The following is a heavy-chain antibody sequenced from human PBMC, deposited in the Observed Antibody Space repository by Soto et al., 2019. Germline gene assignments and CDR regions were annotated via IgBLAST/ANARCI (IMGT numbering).Heavy chain of an antibody. CDR2: ISYDGSNK. CDR1: GFTFSSYA. V-gene: IGHV3-30-3*01. CDR3: SRDLGIVGATDDYYYGMDV. J-gene: IGHJ6*02. D-gene: IGHD1-26*01. Sequence: QVQLVESGGGVVQPGRSLRLSCAASGFTFSSYAMHWVRQAPGKGLEWVAVISYDGSNKYYADSVKGRFTISRDNSKNTLYLQMTSLRAEDTAVYYCSRDLGIVGATDDYYYGMDVWGQGTTVTVSS.